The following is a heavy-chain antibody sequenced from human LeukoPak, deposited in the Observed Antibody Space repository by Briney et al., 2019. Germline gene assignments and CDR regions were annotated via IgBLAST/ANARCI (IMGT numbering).Heavy chain of an antibody. V-gene: IGHV3-23*01. CDR1: GFTFSSYA. J-gene: IGHJ4*02. CDR3: ARYTTDRTESDY. D-gene: IGHD1-1*01. CDR2: ISGSGGST. Sequence: GGSLRLSCAASGFTFSSYAMSWVRQAPGKGLEWVSGISGSGGSTYYADSVKGRFTIFRDNSKNTLYLQMTSLRAEDTALYYCARYTTDRTESDYWGQGTLVTVSS.